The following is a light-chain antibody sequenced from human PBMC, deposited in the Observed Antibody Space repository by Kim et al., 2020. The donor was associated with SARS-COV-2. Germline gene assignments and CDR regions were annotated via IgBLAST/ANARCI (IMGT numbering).Light chain of an antibody. Sequence: SPGARATLSCRASQSVSSNLAWYQQKPGQAPRLLIYAASTRATDIPDRFSGSGSGTEFTLTISSLQAEDFAVYYCLQYNYWPLWTFGQGTKVDIK. V-gene: IGKV3-15*01. CDR2: AAS. CDR3: LQYNYWPLWT. CDR1: QSVSSN. J-gene: IGKJ1*01.